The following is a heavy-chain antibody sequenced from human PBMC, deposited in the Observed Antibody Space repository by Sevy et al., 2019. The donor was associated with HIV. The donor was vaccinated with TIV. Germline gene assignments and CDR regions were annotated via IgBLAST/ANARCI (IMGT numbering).Heavy chain of an antibody. J-gene: IGHJ1*01. CDR3: ARPDDSSGYYIEDFQH. D-gene: IGHD3-22*01. CDR2: ISSSSTYI. Sequence: GGSLRLSCAASGFTFSSYSMNWVRQAPGKGLEWVSSISSSSTYIYYADSVKGRFTISRDNAKNSLYLQMNSLRGEDTAVYYCARPDDSSGYYIEDFQHWGQGTLVTVSS. CDR1: GFTFSSYS. V-gene: IGHV3-21*01.